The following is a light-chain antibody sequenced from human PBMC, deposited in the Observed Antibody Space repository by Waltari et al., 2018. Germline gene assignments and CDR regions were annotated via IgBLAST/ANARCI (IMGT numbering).Light chain of an antibody. CDR2: DAS. J-gene: IGKJ1*01. CDR3: QKYGTLPAT. CDR1: QSVSRF. Sequence: EIVLTQSPGTLSLPPGERATLSCRASQSVSRFLAFYQQKPAQAPTLLIYDASSRATHIPNRFSGSGSVTDFSLTISRLEPEDFAVYYCQKYGTLPATFGQGTKVEIK. V-gene: IGKV3-20*01.